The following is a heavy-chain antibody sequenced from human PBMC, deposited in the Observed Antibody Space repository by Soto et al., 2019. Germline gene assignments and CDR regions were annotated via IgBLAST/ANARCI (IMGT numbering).Heavy chain of an antibody. CDR3: ARDLAKGGGSAGFDY. D-gene: IGHD2-15*01. V-gene: IGHV1-2*02. CDR1: GYTFTGYY. CDR2: INPNSGGT. J-gene: IGHJ4*02. Sequence: QVQLVQSGAEVKKPGASVKVSCKASGYTFTGYYIHWVRQAPGQGLEWMGWINPNSGGTKYPQKFQGRDTMTRDTSISTVYMSLTGVNSDDTAVYFCARDLAKGGGSAGFDYWGQGTLVAVSS.